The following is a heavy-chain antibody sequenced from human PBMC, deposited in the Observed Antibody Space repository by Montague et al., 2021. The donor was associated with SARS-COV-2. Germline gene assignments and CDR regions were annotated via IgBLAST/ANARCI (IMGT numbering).Heavy chain of an antibody. D-gene: IGHD2-2*02. CDR1: GGSFSTYS. V-gene: IGHV4-34*01. J-gene: IGHJ6*03. CDR2: IHHGGST. CDR3: ARLRDGVVPSPILGVGPYYSYDYMDD. Sequence: SETLSLTCAVHGGSFSTYSWNWIRQPPGKGLEWLGEIHHGGSTKYSPSLKSRLTISADTSKNQFSLKLTSVAAADTAVYYCARLRDGVVPSPILGVGPYYSYDYMDDWGRGTTVTVSS.